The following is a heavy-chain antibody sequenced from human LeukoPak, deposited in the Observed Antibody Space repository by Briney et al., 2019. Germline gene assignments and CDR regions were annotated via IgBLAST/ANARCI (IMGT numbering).Heavy chain of an antibody. J-gene: IGHJ4*02. V-gene: IGHV4-34*01. CDR2: INHSGST. CDR1: GGSFSGYY. CDR3: ARSRPHRSSPGIAVAKGPIDY. Sequence: SETLSLTCAVYGGSFSGYYWSWIRQPPGKGLEWIGEINHSGSTNYNPSLKSRVTISVDTSKNQVSLKLSSVTAADTAVYYCARSRPHRSSPGIAVAKGPIDYWGQGTLVTVSS. D-gene: IGHD6-19*01.